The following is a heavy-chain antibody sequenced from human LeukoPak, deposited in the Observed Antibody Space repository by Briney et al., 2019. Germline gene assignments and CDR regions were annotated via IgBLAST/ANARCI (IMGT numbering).Heavy chain of an antibody. J-gene: IGHJ4*02. CDR3: ARDRVTLVRGSFDY. CDR1: GFTFSSYS. Sequence: GGSLRLSCAASGFTFSSYSMNWARQAPGKGLEWVSSLSSSGTYTYYADSLKGRFTISRDNAKNSLYLQMNSLRAEDTAVYYCARDRVTLVRGSFDYWGQGTLVTVSS. D-gene: IGHD3-10*01. V-gene: IGHV3-21*01. CDR2: LSSSGTYT.